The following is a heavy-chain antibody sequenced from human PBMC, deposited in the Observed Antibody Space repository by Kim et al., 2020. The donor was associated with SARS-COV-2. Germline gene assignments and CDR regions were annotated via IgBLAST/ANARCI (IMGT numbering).Heavy chain of an antibody. CDR3: ARGGSGSYYNVWGTFDI. V-gene: IGHV4-39*01. CDR2: IYYSGST. CDR1: GGSISSSSYY. Sequence: SETLSLTCTVSGGSISSSSYYWGWIRQPPGKGLEWIGSIYYSGSTYYNPSLKSRVTISVDTSKNQFSLKLSSVTAADTAVYYCARGGSGSYYNVWGTFDIGGQGTMVTVSS. D-gene: IGHD3-10*01. J-gene: IGHJ3*02.